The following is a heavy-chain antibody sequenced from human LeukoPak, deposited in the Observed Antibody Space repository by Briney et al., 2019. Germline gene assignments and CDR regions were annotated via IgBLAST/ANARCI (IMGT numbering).Heavy chain of an antibody. CDR3: ARDDSRVNSYGPADY. V-gene: IGHV4-39*07. J-gene: IGHJ4*02. CDR1: GGSISSSSYY. CDR2: IYYSGST. D-gene: IGHD5-18*01. Sequence: SETLSLTCTVSGGSISSSSYYWGWIRQPPGKGLEWIGSIYYSGSTYYNPSLKSRVTISVDTSKNQFSLKLSSVTAADTAVYYCARDDSRVNSYGPADYWGQGTLVTVSS.